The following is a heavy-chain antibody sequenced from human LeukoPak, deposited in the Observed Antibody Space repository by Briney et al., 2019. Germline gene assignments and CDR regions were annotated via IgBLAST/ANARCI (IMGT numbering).Heavy chain of an antibody. CDR2: INPNSGGT. CDR3: ASSKAYDSSGYYETTCFDY. D-gene: IGHD3-22*01. CDR1: GYTFTCYY. V-gene: IGHV1-2*02. Sequence: ASVKVSCKASGYTFTCYYMHWVRQAPGQGLEWMGWINPNSGGTNYAQKFQGRVTMTMDTSISTDSMELSRLRSDDTAVYYCASSKAYDSSGYYETTCFDYWGQGTLVTVSS. J-gene: IGHJ4*02.